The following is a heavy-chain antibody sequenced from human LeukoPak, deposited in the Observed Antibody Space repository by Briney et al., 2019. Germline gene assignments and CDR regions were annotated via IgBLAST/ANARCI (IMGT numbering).Heavy chain of an antibody. CDR1: GFTFSTYW. D-gene: IGHD3-10*01. V-gene: IGHV3-74*01. J-gene: IGHJ4*02. CDR3: ARPRGSGSGSYYDF. Sequence: PGGSLRLSCAASGFTFSTYWMHWVRQAPGKGLVWVSRINSDGSNTNYADSVKGRFTISRDNAKNTLYLQMNSLRAEDTAVYYCARPRGSGSGSYYDFRGQGTLVTVSS. CDR2: INSDGSNT.